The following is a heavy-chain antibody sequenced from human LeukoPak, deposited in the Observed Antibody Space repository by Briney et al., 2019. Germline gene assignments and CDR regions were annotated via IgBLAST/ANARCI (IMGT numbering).Heavy chain of an antibody. CDR3: ARQFRDSSGYYSYYFDS. V-gene: IGHV5-51*01. CDR1: GYSFTTYW. Sequence: GASLKISCKGSGYSFTTYWICWLRQMPGRGLEGMGVIDPGGAGTRYSPSFQGQVTISADKSISTASLKWSSLKASDTAMSYCARQFRDSSGYYSYYFDSCGQGTLVTVSS. CDR2: IDPGGAGT. J-gene: IGHJ4*02. D-gene: IGHD3-22*01.